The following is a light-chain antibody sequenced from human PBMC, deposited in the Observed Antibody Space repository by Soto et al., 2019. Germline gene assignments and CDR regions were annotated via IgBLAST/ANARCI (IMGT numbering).Light chain of an antibody. CDR1: SSDVGRYNY. J-gene: IGLJ1*01. Sequence: QSALTQPASVSGSPGQSITISCTGTSSDVGRYNYVSWYQQHPGKAPKLMIFDVTNRPSGVSYRFSGSKSGNTASLTISGLQAEDEADYYCSSYTTRNTRGFGTGTKLTVL. CDR2: DVT. CDR3: SSYTTRNTRG. V-gene: IGLV2-14*03.